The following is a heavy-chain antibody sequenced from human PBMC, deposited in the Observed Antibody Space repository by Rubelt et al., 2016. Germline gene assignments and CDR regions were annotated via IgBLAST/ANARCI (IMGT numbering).Heavy chain of an antibody. CDR2: ISSSSSAL. J-gene: IGHJ4*02. CDR1: GFIFSSYN. V-gene: IGHV3-48*02. D-gene: IGHD1-20*01. CDR3: ARELITGISNY. Sequence: EVQLVESGGCLVQPGGSLRLSCAASGFIFSSYNMNWVRQTPGQGLAWGSYISSSSSALYNAASVKGRLTFSIDNAKNSLYLQMNSLRDEETAVYDCARELITGISNYWGQGTLVTVSS.